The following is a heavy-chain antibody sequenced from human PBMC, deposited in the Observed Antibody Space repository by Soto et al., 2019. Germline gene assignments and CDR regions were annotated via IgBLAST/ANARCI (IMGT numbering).Heavy chain of an antibody. CDR1: GVSISPYY. J-gene: IGHJ2*01. CDR2: LYSSGRA. V-gene: IGHV4-4*07. D-gene: IGHD5-18*01. Sequence: QVQLQESGPGLVKTSETLSLTCTVSGVSISPYYWTWIRQPAGKGLEWIGHLYSSGRATYNPSLKSRVTMSVFRYHSSLTLKSVTAADTAVYYCARHFDVNTALDYYYFDLWGRGTLVTVSS. CDR3: ARHFDVNTALDYYYFDL.